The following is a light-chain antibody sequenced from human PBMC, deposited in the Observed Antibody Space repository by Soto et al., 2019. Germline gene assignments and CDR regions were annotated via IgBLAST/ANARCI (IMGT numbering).Light chain of an antibody. V-gene: IGLV1-40*01. CDR3: QSYDSSLSGAV. Sequence: QSALTQPPSVSGAPGQRVTISCTGSSSNIGSGYDVHWYQQLPGTAPKLLIYGNNNRPSGIPDRFSGSKSGTSASLAITGLQAEDEADYYCQSYDSSLSGAVFGRGTQLTVL. CDR2: GNN. CDR1: SSNIGSGYD. J-gene: IGLJ7*01.